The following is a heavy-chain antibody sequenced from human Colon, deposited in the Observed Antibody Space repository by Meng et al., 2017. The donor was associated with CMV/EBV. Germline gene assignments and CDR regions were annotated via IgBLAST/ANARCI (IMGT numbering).Heavy chain of an antibody. D-gene: IGHD3-3*01. CDR2: FTYDGINA. CDR1: GFRFSDCG. CDR3: AKEQSSGYYRTSDY. Sequence: ASGFRFSDCGMQWVRQAPGKGMEWVAVFTYDGINAHYADSMRGRFTISRDNSKNMLYLQMNNLRVEDTAVYYCAKEQSSGYYRTSDYWGQGTLVTVSS. V-gene: IGHV3-30*18. J-gene: IGHJ4*02.